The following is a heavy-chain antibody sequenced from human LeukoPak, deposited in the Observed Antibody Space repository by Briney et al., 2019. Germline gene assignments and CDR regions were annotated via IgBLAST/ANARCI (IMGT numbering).Heavy chain of an antibody. J-gene: IGHJ4*02. V-gene: IGHV4-31*03. Sequence: SETLSLTCTVSGGSIISGGHYWSWIRQHPGKGLEWIGYIYYSGSTYYNPSLKSRVTISVDTSKNQFSLELSSVTAADTAVYYCVAYMGVTGTFWYWGQGTLVTVSS. CDR2: IYYSGST. CDR3: VAYMGVTGTFWY. D-gene: IGHD2-21*02. CDR1: GGSIISGGHY.